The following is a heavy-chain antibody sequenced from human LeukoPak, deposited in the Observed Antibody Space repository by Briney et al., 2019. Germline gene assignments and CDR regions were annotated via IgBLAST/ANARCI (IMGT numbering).Heavy chain of an antibody. CDR2: IYYSGST. CDR3: ASGYYGILTGYYAGDY. Sequence: SETMSLTCTVSGGSISSYYWSWIRQPPGKGLEWIGYIYYSGSTNYNPSLKSRVTISVDTSKSQFSLKLSSVTAADTAMYYCASGYYGILTGYYAGDYWGQGTLVTVSS. J-gene: IGHJ4*02. V-gene: IGHV4-59*01. CDR1: GGSISSYY. D-gene: IGHD3-9*01.